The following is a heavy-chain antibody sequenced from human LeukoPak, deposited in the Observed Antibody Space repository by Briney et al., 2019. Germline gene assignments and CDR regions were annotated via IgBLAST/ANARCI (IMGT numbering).Heavy chain of an antibody. V-gene: IGHV3-23*01. D-gene: IGHD3-22*01. CDR1: GFTFSSYA. Sequence: PGGSLRLSCAASGFTFSSYAMSWVRQAPGKGLEWVSAISGSGGSTYYADSVKGRFTISRDNSKNTLYLQMNSLRAEDTAVYYCAKDLIRVYYDSSNMAPDDYWGQGTLVTVSS. CDR3: AKDLIRVYYDSSNMAPDDY. CDR2: ISGSGGST. J-gene: IGHJ4*02.